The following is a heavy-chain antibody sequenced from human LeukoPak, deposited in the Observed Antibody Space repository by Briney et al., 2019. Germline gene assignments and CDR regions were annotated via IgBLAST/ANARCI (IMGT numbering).Heavy chain of an antibody. J-gene: IGHJ4*02. D-gene: IGHD4-17*01. CDR2: MYYSGST. V-gene: IGHV4-59*01. CDR1: GGSISSYY. Sequence: PSETLSLTCTVSGGSISSYYWSWIRQPPGKGLEWIGYMYYSGSTNYNPSLKSRVTISVDTSKNQFSLKLSSVTAADTAVYYCARDRDDGASFDYWGQGTLVTVSS. CDR3: ARDRDDGASFDY.